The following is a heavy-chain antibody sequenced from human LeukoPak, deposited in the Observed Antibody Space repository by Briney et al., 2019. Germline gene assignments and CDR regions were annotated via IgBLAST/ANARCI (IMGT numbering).Heavy chain of an antibody. CDR1: GFTVNSNY. Sequence: GGSLRLSCAASGFTVNSNYMSWVRQAPGKGLEWVSLIYSGGSTYYADSVKGRFTISRDNSKNTLYLQMNSLRAEDTAVYYCAKDLTTYYDFWSGYYTGQWSAFDIWGQGPMVTVSS. V-gene: IGHV3-66*02. J-gene: IGHJ3*02. CDR3: AKDLTTYYDFWSGYYTGQWSAFDI. D-gene: IGHD3-3*01. CDR2: IYSGGST.